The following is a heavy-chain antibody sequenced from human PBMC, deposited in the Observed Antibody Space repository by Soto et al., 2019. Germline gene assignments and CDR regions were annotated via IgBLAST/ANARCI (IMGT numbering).Heavy chain of an antibody. J-gene: IGHJ4*02. D-gene: IGHD3-22*01. CDR2: INHSGST. Sequence: PSETLSLTWAVYGGSFSGYYWSWIRQPPGKGLEWIGEINHSGSTNYNPSLKSRVTISVDTSKNQFSLKLSSVTAADTAVYYCARARYYYDSSGYLAYWGQGTLVTVSS. V-gene: IGHV4-34*01. CDR3: ARARYYYDSSGYLAY. CDR1: GGSFSGYY.